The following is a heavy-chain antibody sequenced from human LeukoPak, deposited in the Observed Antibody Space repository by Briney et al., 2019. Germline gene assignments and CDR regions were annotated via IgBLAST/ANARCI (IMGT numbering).Heavy chain of an antibody. CDR1: GFSFSSHG. J-gene: IGHJ4*02. CDR2: IWYDGTNK. Sequence: GGSLRLSCAASGFSFSSHGMHWVRQAPGKGLEWVAFIWYDGTNKYYADSVKGRFTISRDNYNNTLYLQMNSLRAEDTAVYYCVKDWTHTSGYYEYWGQGTLVTVSS. D-gene: IGHD3-22*01. V-gene: IGHV3-30*02. CDR3: VKDWTHTSGYYEY.